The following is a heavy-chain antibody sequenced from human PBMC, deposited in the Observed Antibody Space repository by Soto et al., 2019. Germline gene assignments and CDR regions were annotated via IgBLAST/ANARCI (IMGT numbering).Heavy chain of an antibody. J-gene: IGHJ4*02. CDR2: MSGSGDSI. Sequence: DVQVLESGGDLVQPGESLRLSCAASGFTFSNYAMTWVRQAPGKGLEWVSTMSGSGDSIYYADSVKGRFTISRDNSKNTLYLQMNSLRAEDWAVYYCATGRQMGYWGQGTLVIVSS. CDR1: GFTFSNYA. V-gene: IGHV3-23*01. CDR3: ATGRQMGY. D-gene: IGHD3-16*01.